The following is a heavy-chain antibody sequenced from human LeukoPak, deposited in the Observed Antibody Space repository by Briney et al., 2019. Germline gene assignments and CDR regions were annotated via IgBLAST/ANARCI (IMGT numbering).Heavy chain of an antibody. CDR2: IKQDRSEK. CDR3: AKDRVFELWFEEASPYYFDY. CDR1: GFTFTNYW. D-gene: IGHD3-10*01. Sequence: GGSLRLSCAASGFTFTNYWMSWVRQAPGKGLELVANIKQDRSEKYYVDSVKGRFTISRDNAKNSLYLQMNSLRAEDTAVYYCAKDRVFELWFEEASPYYFDYWGQGTLVTVSS. V-gene: IGHV3-7*01. J-gene: IGHJ4*02.